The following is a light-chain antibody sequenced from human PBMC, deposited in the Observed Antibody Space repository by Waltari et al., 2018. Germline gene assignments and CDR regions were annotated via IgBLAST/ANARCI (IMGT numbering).Light chain of an antibody. CDR1: QGISNW. V-gene: IGKV1-5*01. CDR3: QQYNDWST. J-gene: IGKJ2*01. CDR2: DAS. Sequence: DIQMTQSPSSVSASVGDRVTITCRASQGISNWLAWYQQKPGKAPKLLIYDASTLESGVPSRFSGSGSGTEFTLTISSLQPDDFATYYCQQYNDWSTFGQGTKLEI.